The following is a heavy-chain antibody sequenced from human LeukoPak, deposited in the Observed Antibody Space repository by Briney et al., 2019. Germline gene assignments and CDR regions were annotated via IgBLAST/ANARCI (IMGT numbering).Heavy chain of an antibody. V-gene: IGHV4-31*03. D-gene: IGHD3-16*01. CDR1: GGSISSGGYY. CDR2: IYYSGST. Sequence: SETLSLTCTVSGGSISSGGYYWSWIRQHPGKGLEWIGYIYYSGSTYYNPSLKSRVTISVDTSKNQFSLKLSSVTAADTAVYYCAGGPGGESFDYWAREPWSPSPQ. J-gene: IGHJ4*02. CDR3: AGGPGGESFDY.